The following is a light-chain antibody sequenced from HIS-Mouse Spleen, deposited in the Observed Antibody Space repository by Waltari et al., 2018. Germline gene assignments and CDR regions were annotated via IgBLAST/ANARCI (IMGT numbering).Light chain of an antibody. CDR3: SYVV. Sequence: QSALTQPPSASGSPGQSVTISCTGTSSDVGGYNYVSWYQQHPGKAPKLMIYEVSKRPSGVPDRFSGSKSGNTASLTVSGLQAEDEADYYCSYVVFGGGTKLTVL. J-gene: IGLJ2*01. V-gene: IGLV2-8*01. CDR1: SSDVGGYNY. CDR2: EVS.